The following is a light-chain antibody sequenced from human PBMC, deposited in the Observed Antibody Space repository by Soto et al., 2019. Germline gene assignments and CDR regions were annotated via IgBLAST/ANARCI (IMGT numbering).Light chain of an antibody. CDR3: QQYGSWT. CDR2: GAS. CDR1: QSVSSSY. J-gene: IGKJ1*01. Sequence: EIVLTQSPGTLSFSPGERASLSCRASQSVSSSYLAWYQQKPGQAPRLLIYGASSRATGIPDRFSGSGSGTDFTLTISRLEPEDFAVYYCQQYGSWTFGQGTKVDIK. V-gene: IGKV3-20*01.